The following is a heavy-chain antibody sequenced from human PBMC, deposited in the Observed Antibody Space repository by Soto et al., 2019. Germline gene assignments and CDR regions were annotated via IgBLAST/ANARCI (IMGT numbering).Heavy chain of an antibody. Sequence: SETLSLTCTVSGGSIRSSSYYWGWIRQPPGKGLEWIGSIYYSGSTYYNPSLKSRVTISVDTSKNQFSLKLSSVTAADTAVYYCATDSGYDNQGMDVWGQGTTVTVSS. D-gene: IGHD5-12*01. CDR2: IYYSGST. J-gene: IGHJ6*02. CDR3: ATDSGYDNQGMDV. CDR1: GGSIRSSSYY. V-gene: IGHV4-39*01.